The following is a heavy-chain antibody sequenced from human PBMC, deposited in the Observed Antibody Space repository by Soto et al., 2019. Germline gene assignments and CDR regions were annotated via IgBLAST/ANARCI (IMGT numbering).Heavy chain of an antibody. Sequence: GSLRLSCTVSGFTFSTFGMHWVRQAPGGGLEWVALISYDGRTQYYADSVKGRFSISRDNSKDTLFLQMNSLRAEDSAVYYCAKDQGYTFGYDYWGQGTLVTVSS. CDR3: AKDQGYTFGYDY. V-gene: IGHV3-30*18. D-gene: IGHD5-18*01. CDR2: ISYDGRTQ. CDR1: GFTFSTFG. J-gene: IGHJ4*02.